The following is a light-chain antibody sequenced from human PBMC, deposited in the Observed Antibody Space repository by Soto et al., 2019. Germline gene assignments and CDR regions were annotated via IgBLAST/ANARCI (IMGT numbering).Light chain of an antibody. J-gene: IGKJ2*01. CDR2: AAS. V-gene: IGKV1-17*01. CDR3: LQHNTYPPYT. Sequence: DIQMTQSPSSLSASVGDRVTITCRASQAFRKDLGWYQQKPGKAPKRLIYAASSLQSGVPSRFTGSGSTTEFTLTINSLQPEDSATYYCLQHNTYPPYTFGQGTKLEIK. CDR1: QAFRKD.